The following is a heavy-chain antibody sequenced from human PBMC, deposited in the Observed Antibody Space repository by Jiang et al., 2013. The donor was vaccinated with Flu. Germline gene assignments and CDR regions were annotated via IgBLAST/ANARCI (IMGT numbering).Heavy chain of an antibody. CDR1: GYTFTGYY. V-gene: IGHV1-2*02. J-gene: IGHJ6*02. CDR3: ASGTAGSAMTYGMDV. D-gene: IGHD1-14*01. Sequence: GAEVKKPGASVKVSCKASGYTFTGYYMHWVRQAPGQGLEWMGWINPNSGGTNYAQKFQGRVTMTRDTSISTAYMELSRLRSDDTAVYYCASGTAGSAMTYGMDVWGQGTTVTVSS. CDR2: INPNSGGT.